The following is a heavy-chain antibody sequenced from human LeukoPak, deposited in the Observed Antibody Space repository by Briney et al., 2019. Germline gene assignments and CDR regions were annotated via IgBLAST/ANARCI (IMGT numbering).Heavy chain of an antibody. CDR1: GFTFSNYG. CDR2: ISSNGGST. J-gene: IGHJ4*02. D-gene: IGHD6-6*01. Sequence: GGSLRLSCAASGFTFSNYGMHWVRQAPGKGLEYVSAISSNGGSTYYANSVKGRFTVSRDNSKNTLYLQMDSLRAEDTAVYYCANWIGSSSRDYWGQGTLVTVSS. CDR3: ANWIGSSSRDY. V-gene: IGHV3-64*01.